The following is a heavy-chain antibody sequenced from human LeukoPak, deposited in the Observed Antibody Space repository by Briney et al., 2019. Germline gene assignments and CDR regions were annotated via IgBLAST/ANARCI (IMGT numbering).Heavy chain of an antibody. CDR3: ARDHGTITYSFFDY. J-gene: IGHJ4*02. D-gene: IGHD5-12*01. V-gene: IGHV1-69*05. Sequence: SVKVSCKTAERTLGSDGRCWVRQYHGQRIEWMGGIIPIFGTANYAQKFQGRVTITTDESTSTAYMELSSLGSEDTAVYYCARDHGTITYSFFDYWGQGTLVTVSS. CDR2: IIPIFGTA. CDR1: ERTLGSDG.